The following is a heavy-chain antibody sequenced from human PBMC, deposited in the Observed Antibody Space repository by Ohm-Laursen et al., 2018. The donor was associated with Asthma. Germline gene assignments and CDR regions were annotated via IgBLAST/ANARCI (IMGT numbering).Heavy chain of an antibody. J-gene: IGHJ4*02. CDR2: IKSKTDGGTT. CDR3: TTDFWVVTATINGP. D-gene: IGHD2-21*02. Sequence: SLRLSCAASGFTFRSYAMHWVRQAPGKGLEWVGRIKSKTDGGTTDYAAPVKGRFTISRDDSKNTLYLQMNSLKTEDTAVYYCTTDFWVVTATINGPWGQGTLVTVSS. CDR1: GFTFRSYA. V-gene: IGHV3-15*01.